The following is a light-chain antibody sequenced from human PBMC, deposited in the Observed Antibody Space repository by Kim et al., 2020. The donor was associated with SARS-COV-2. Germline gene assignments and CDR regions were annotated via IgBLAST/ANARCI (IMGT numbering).Light chain of an antibody. CDR1: RSNIGSNT. CDR3: AACDDSLNGVI. V-gene: IGLV1-44*01. CDR2: TNN. Sequence: QSVLTQPPSASGTPGQRVTISCSGSRSNIGSNTVNWYQQLPGTAPKLLIHTNNYRPSGVPNRFSGSKSGTSASLAISGLQSEDEADYYCAACDDSLNGVIFGGGTQLTVL. J-gene: IGLJ2*01.